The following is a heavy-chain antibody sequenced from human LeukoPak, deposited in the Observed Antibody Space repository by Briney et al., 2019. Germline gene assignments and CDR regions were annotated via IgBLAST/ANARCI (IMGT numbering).Heavy chain of an antibody. D-gene: IGHD6-19*01. J-gene: IGHJ4*02. CDR2: IKQDGSEK. Sequence: GGSLRLSSAASGFTFSSYWMSWVRQAPGKGLEWVANIKQDGSEKYYVDSVKGRFTISRDNAKNSLYLQMNSLRAEDTAVYYCARDGSVGQWLPDYWGQGTLVTVSS. CDR3: ARDGSVGQWLPDY. CDR1: GFTFSSYW. V-gene: IGHV3-7*01.